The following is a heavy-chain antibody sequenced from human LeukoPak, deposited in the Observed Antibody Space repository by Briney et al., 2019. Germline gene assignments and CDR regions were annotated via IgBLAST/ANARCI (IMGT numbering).Heavy chain of an antibody. D-gene: IGHD5-24*01. CDR3: AKEGSVEMATITLDY. Sequence: GGSLRPSCAASGFTFSSYAMSWVRQAPGKGLEWVSAISGSGGSTYYADSVKGRFTISRDNSKNTLYLQMNSLRAEDTAVYYCAKEGSVEMATITLDYWGQGTLVTVSS. V-gene: IGHV3-23*01. J-gene: IGHJ4*02. CDR1: GFTFSSYA. CDR2: ISGSGGST.